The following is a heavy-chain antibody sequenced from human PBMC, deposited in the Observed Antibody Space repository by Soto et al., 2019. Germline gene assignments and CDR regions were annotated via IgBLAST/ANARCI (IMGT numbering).Heavy chain of an antibody. D-gene: IGHD3-3*01. CDR3: ATSTYYDFRSCTF. J-gene: IGHJ4*02. CDR2: MNPNTGGE. CDR1: GYTFADFY. V-gene: IGHV1-2*02. Sequence: QVQLVQSGAELKKPGASVRVSCKTSGYTFADFYIHLVRQASGQGFEWMGWMNPNTGGEVYAQKFLCSVVMTRETSISSAYMELSSLSSNDAAVYYCATSTYYDFRSCTFWGQGSVVNVSS.